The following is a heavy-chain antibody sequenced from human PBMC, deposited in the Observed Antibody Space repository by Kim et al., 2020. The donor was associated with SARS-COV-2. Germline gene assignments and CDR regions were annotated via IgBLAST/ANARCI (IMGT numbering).Heavy chain of an antibody. CDR3: TTEGVAARPRAHLYYYGMDV. J-gene: IGHJ6*02. V-gene: IGHV3-15*01. D-gene: IGHD6-6*01. CDR1: GFTFSNAW. CDR2: IKSKTDGGTT. Sequence: GGSLRLSCAASGFTFSNAWMSWVRQAPGKGLEWVGRIKSKTDGGTTDYAAPVKGRFTISRDDSKNTLYLQMNSLKTEDTAVYYCTTEGVAARPRAHLYYYGMDVWGQGTTVTVSS.